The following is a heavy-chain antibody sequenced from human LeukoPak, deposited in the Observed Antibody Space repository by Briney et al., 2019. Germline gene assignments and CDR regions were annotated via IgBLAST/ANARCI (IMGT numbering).Heavy chain of an antibody. CDR1: GFTFSSYS. V-gene: IGHV3-48*04. CDR2: ISSSSSTI. J-gene: IGHJ6*03. Sequence: GGSLRLSCAASGFTFSSYSMNWVRQAPGKGLEWVSYISSSSSTIYYADSVKGRFTISRDNAKNSLYLQMYSLRAEDTAVYYCARDRSYYDSSGYYSYYYYYYMDVWGKGTTVTVSS. D-gene: IGHD3-22*01. CDR3: ARDRSYYDSSGYYSYYYYYYMDV.